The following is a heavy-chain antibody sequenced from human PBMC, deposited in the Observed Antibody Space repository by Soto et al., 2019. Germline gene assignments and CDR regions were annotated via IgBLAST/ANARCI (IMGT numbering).Heavy chain of an antibody. CDR3: ARDLGDYDILTGYSWNWFDP. CDR2: ISSSSSYT. Sequence: PGGSLRLSCAASGFTFSDYYMSWIRQAPGKGLEWVSYISSSSSYTNYADSVKGRFTISRDNAKNSLYLQMNSLRAEDTAVYYCARDLGDYDILTGYSWNWFDPWGQGTLVTVSS. J-gene: IGHJ5*02. CDR1: GFTFSDYY. V-gene: IGHV3-11*06. D-gene: IGHD3-9*01.